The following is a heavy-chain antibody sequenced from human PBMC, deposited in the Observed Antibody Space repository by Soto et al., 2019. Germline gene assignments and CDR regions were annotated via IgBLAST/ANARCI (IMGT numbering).Heavy chain of an antibody. CDR1: GFTFSDYT. D-gene: IGHD2-8*01. Sequence: EVQLLESGGGLAQPGGSLTLSCAASGFTFSDYTMSWVRQAPGQVLEGISVILSDYNTFYSGSVRGRFTISRDNSKNPLYLQMNRLRAEDTAIYYCARRTNGYFGYWGQAALVTVAS. CDR2: ILSDYNT. CDR3: ARRTNGYFGY. V-gene: IGHV3-23*03. J-gene: IGHJ4*02.